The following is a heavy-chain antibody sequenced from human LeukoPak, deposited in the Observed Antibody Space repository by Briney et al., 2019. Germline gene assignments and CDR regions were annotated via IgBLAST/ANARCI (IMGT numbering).Heavy chain of an antibody. D-gene: IGHD3-22*01. CDR3: ARDYYDSSGLNWFDP. CDR2: IYYSGST. J-gene: IGHJ5*02. CDR1: GGSISSGGYY. Sequence: PSQTLSLTCTVSGGSISSGGYYWSWIRQHPGKGLEWIGYIYYSGSTYYNPSLKSRVTISVDTSKNQFSLKLSSVTAADTAVYYCARDYYDSSGLNWFDPWGQGTLVTVSS. V-gene: IGHV4-31*03.